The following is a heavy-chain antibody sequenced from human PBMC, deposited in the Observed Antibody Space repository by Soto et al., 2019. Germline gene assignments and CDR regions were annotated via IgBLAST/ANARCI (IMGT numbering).Heavy chain of an antibody. CDR2: ISSSSSYT. CDR1: GFSFNTYS. CDR3: ASLSRFALDY. D-gene: IGHD3-10*01. J-gene: IGHJ4*02. V-gene: IGHV3-21*01. Sequence: PGGSLRLSCAASGFSFNTYSMNWVRQAPGKGLEWVSSISSSSSYTNYANSVKGRFTISRDNAKNSLYLQMNSLRAEDTAVYYCASLSRFALDYWGQGALVTVSS.